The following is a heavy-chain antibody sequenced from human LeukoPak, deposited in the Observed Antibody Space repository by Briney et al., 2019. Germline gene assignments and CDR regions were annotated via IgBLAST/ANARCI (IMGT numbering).Heavy chain of an antibody. J-gene: IGHJ4*02. CDR2: IYPGDSDT. CDR1: GYNFTTYW. CDR3: ARRASYPYYFDY. Sequence: NAGESLKISCKGSGYNFTTYWIGWVRQMPGKGLEWMGIIYPGDSDTRYSPSLQGQVTISGDKSINTAYLQWSSLKASDTAMYYCARRASYPYYFDYWGQGTLVTVSS. D-gene: IGHD1-26*01. V-gene: IGHV5-51*01.